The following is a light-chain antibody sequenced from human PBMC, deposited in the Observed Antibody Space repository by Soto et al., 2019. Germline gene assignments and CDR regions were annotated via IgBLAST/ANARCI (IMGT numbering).Light chain of an antibody. Sequence: DIQMTQSPSSLSASVGDRVTITCRASQSISNSLNWYQQKPGKAPKLLIYAASTLQSGVPSSFSGSGSGTDFTLTISSLQPEDFTTYYCLQSFSTPLTFGPGTRWIS. V-gene: IGKV1-39*01. CDR1: QSISNS. CDR2: AAS. J-gene: IGKJ3*01. CDR3: LQSFSTPLT.